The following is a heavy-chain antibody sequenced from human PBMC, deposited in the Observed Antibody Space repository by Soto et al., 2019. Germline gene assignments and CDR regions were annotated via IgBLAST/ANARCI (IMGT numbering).Heavy chain of an antibody. V-gene: IGHV4-39*01. CDR3: ARRSYCVRGGYHYYGMVF. CDR1: GCSISSSSYY. D-gene: IGHD3-10*02. J-gene: IGHJ6*02. Sequence: SETLSLTCTVSGCSISSSSYYWCWILQPPGKGLEWIGSIYYSGSTYYNPSLKSRVTISVDTSKNQFSLKLSSVTAADTAVYYCARRSYCVRGGYHYYGMVFWGQGTSVTVSS. CDR2: IYYSGST.